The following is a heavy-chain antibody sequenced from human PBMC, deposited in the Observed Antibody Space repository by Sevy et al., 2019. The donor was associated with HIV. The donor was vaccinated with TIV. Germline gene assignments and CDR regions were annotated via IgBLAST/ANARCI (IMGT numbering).Heavy chain of an antibody. Sequence: GGSLRLSCAASGFTFSDYYMSWIRQAPGKGLEWVSYISRSGSTINYADSVKGRFTISRDNAKNSLYLQINSLRPEDTAVYYCARDGGYSIKWYPLYWGHGTLVTVSS. J-gene: IGHJ4*01. CDR3: ARDGGYSIKWYPLY. D-gene: IGHD1-26*01. V-gene: IGHV3-11*04. CDR2: ISRSGSTI. CDR1: GFTFSDYY.